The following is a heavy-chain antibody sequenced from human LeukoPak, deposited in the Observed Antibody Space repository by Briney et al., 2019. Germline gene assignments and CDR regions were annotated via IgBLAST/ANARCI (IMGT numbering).Heavy chain of an antibody. J-gene: IGHJ4*02. CDR3: ARVRYCGGDCLYYFDY. Sequence: GASVKVSSKASGYTFTSYDINWVRQATGQGLEWMGWMNPNSGNTGYAQKFQGRVTMTRNTSISTAYMELSSLRSEDTAVYYCARVRYCGGDCLYYFDYWGQGTLVTVSS. CDR1: GYTFTSYD. CDR2: MNPNSGNT. V-gene: IGHV1-8*01. D-gene: IGHD2-21*02.